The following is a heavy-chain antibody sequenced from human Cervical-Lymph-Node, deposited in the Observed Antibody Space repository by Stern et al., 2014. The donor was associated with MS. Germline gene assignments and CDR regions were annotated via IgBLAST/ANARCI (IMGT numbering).Heavy chain of an antibody. Sequence: EVQLVESGGGLVQPGGSLRLSCAASGFTFSSYDMHWVRQATGKGLELVSAMGTAGDTYYPVSVKGRFTISRENAKNSLYLQMNSLRAGDTAVYYCARDRGSSGWFDYWGQGTLVTVSS. CDR2: MGTAGDT. V-gene: IGHV3-13*01. J-gene: IGHJ4*02. CDR1: GFTFSSYD. CDR3: ARDRGSSGWFDY. D-gene: IGHD6-19*01.